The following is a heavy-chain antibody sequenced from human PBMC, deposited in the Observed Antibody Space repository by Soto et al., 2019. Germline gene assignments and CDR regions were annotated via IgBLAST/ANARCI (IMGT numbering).Heavy chain of an antibody. Sequence: GASVKVSCKASGGTFSSYAISWVRQAPGQGLERMGGIIPIFGTANYAQKFQGRVTITADESTSTAYMELSSLRSEDTAVYYCARAAQDSSGYYYARYYYGMDVWGQGTTVTVSS. CDR1: GGTFSSYA. CDR2: IIPIFGTA. CDR3: ARAAQDSSGYYYARYYYGMDV. V-gene: IGHV1-69*13. D-gene: IGHD3-22*01. J-gene: IGHJ6*02.